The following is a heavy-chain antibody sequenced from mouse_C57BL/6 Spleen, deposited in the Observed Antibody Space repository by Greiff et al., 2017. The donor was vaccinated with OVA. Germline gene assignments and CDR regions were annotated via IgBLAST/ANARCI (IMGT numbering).Heavy chain of an antibody. CDR2: IYPSDSET. CDR3: ASEDYGTSFAY. D-gene: IGHD1-1*01. J-gene: IGHJ3*01. Sequence: VKLQQPGAELVRPGSSVKLSCKASGYTFTSYWMDWVKQRPGQGLEWIGNIYPSDSETHYNQKFKDKATLTVDKSSSTAYMQLSSLTSEDSAVYYCASEDYGTSFAYWGQGTLVTVSA. V-gene: IGHV1-61*01. CDR1: GYTFTSYW.